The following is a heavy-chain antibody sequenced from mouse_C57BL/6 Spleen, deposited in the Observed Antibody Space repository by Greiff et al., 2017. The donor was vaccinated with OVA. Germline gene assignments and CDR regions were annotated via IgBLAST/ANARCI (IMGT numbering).Heavy chain of an antibody. V-gene: IGHV3-6*01. D-gene: IGHD1-1*01. CDR2: ISYDGSN. Sequence: EVQLQESGPGLVKPSQSLSLTCSVTGYSITSGYYWNWIRQFPGNKLEWMGYISYDGSNNYNPSLKNRISITRDTSKNQFFLKLNSVTTEDTATYYCARDESKTYGSSFPWFAYWGQGTLVTVSA. J-gene: IGHJ3*01. CDR1: GYSITSGYY. CDR3: ARDESKTYGSSFPWFAY.